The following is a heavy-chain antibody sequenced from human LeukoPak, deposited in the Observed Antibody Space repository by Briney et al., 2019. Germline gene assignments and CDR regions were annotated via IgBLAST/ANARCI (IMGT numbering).Heavy chain of an antibody. V-gene: IGHV3-23*01. J-gene: IGHJ4*02. CDR2: ISGSGGST. Sequence: PGGSLRLSCAASGFTFSSYAMSWVRQAPGKGLEWVSVISGSGGSTYYAHSVKGRFTISRGNSKNTLHLQMNSLRAEDTAVYYCAKDLGLWGSSSDNYWGQGTLVTVS. CDR3: AKDLGLWGSSSDNY. D-gene: IGHD6-6*01. CDR1: GFTFSSYA.